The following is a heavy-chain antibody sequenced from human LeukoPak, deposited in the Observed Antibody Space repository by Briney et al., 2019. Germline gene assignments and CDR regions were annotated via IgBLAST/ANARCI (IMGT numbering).Heavy chain of an antibody. D-gene: IGHD3-22*01. Sequence: PSETLSLTCTVSGGSISNYYWSWIRQPAGKGLEWIGRIYTSGSTNYNPSLKSRVTMSVDTSKKQFSLKLSSVTAADTAVYYCARDIRYYYDSSGYYLDYWGQGTLVTVSS. CDR1: GGSISNYY. J-gene: IGHJ4*02. CDR3: ARDIRYYYDSSGYYLDY. V-gene: IGHV4-4*07. CDR2: IYTSGST.